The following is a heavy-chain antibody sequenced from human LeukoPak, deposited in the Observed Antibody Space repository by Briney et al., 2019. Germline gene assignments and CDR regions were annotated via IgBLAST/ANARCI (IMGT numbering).Heavy chain of an antibody. CDR3: AREEITMVRGVIIMAPAKIDY. CDR1: GFTFSSYS. CDR2: ISSSSSYI. Sequence: PGGSLRLSCAASGFTFSSYSMNWVRQAPGKGLEWVSSISSSSSYIYYADSVKGRFTISRDNAKNSLYLQMNSLRAEDTAVYYCAREEITMVRGVIIMAPAKIDYWGQGTLVTVSS. D-gene: IGHD3-10*01. V-gene: IGHV3-21*01. J-gene: IGHJ4*02.